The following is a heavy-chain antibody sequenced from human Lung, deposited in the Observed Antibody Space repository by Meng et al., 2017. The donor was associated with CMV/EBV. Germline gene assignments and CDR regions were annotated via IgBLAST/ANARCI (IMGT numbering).Heavy chain of an antibody. J-gene: IGHJ4*02. V-gene: IGHV3-7*01. CDR1: EFTFSNYW. CDR3: ARVKKAVHFDN. CDR2: IREDGSEQ. D-gene: IGHD6-6*01. Sequence: GEXXTISCAASEFTFSNYWMSWVRQAPGKGLEWVANIREDGSEQHYADSVKGRFSISRDNAKNSLYLQMNSLRGEDTAVYYCARVKKAVHFDNWGQGTLVTVSS.